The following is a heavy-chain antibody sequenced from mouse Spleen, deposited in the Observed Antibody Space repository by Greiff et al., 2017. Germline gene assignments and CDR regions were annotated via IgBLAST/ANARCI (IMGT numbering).Heavy chain of an antibody. Sequence: EVKLVESGGGLVKPGGSLKLSCAASGFTFSSYAMSWVRQTPEKRLEWVASISSGGSTYYPDSVKGRFTISRDNARNILYLQMSSLRSEDTAMYYCARGGYYGSSYAAYWGQGTLVTVSA. J-gene: IGHJ3*01. CDR3: ARGGYYGSSYAAY. CDR2: ISSGGST. D-gene: IGHD1-1*01. V-gene: IGHV5-6-5*01. CDR1: GFTFSSYA.